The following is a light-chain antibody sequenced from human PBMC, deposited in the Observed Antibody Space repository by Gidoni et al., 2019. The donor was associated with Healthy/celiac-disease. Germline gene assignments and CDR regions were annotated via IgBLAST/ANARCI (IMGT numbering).Light chain of an antibody. CDR2: DAS. CDR3: QQYDKLSLT. CDR1: QDISNY. J-gene: IGKJ4*01. V-gene: IGKV1-33*01. Sequence: DIQMTQSPSSLSASVGDRVTITCQASQDISNYLNWYQQKPGKAPKLLIYDASNLETGVPSRFSGSGSGTDFTFTISSLHPEDIATYYCQQYDKLSLTFGGGTKVEIK.